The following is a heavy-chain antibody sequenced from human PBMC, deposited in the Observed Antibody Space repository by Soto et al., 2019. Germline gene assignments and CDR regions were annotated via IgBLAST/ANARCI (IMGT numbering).Heavy chain of an antibody. V-gene: IGHV4-59*11. CDR3: ARERFYYDILTGFKDDAFDS. CDR2: IYYSGST. CDR1: GGSISSHY. Sequence: TLSLTCTVSGGSISSHYWSWIRQPPGQGLEWIGYIYYSGSTNYNPSLKSRVTISVDTSKSQFSLKLSSVTAADTAVYYCARERFYYDILTGFKDDAFDSWGQGTMVTVSS. J-gene: IGHJ3*02. D-gene: IGHD3-9*01.